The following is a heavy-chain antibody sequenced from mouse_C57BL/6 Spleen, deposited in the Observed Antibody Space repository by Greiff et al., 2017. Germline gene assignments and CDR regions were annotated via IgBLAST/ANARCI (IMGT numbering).Heavy chain of an antibody. CDR3: ARDGSYYYGLDY. Sequence: QVQLQQSGPELVKPGASVKISCKASGYAFSSSWMNWVKQRPGKGLEWIGRIYPGDGDTNYNGKFKGKATLTADKSSSTAYMQLSSLTSEDSAVYFCARDGSYYYGLDYWGQGTTLTVSS. D-gene: IGHD1-1*01. J-gene: IGHJ2*01. CDR2: IYPGDGDT. V-gene: IGHV1-82*01. CDR1: GYAFSSSW.